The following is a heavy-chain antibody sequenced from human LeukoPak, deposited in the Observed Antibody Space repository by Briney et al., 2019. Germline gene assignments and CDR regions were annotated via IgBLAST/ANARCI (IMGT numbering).Heavy chain of an antibody. Sequence: SETLSLTCAVSGYSISSGYYWGWTRQPPGKGLECIGSIYHSGSTYYNPSLQSRVTISVDTSKNQFSLKLSSVTAADTGVYYYARQLDGYSGYGDAFDIWGQGTMVTVSS. CDR3: ARQLDGYSGYGDAFDI. CDR2: IYHSGST. D-gene: IGHD5-12*01. CDR1: GYSISSGYY. J-gene: IGHJ3*02. V-gene: IGHV4-38-2*01.